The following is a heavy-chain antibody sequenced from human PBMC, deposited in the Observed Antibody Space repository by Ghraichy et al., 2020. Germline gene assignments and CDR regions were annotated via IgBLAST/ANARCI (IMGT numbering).Heavy chain of an antibody. CDR1: GFTFTNYA. J-gene: IGHJ3*02. Sequence: GGSLRLSCAASGFTFTNYAMNWVRQAPGKGLEWVSAISGTGNTAYYADSVKGRFTISRDNSKNTLFLQMNSLRVEDTAVYYCSKASLCGATTCYAFDTWGQGTMVTVSS. CDR2: ISGTGNTA. CDR3: SKASLCGATTCYAFDT. D-gene: IGHD2-2*01. V-gene: IGHV3-23*01.